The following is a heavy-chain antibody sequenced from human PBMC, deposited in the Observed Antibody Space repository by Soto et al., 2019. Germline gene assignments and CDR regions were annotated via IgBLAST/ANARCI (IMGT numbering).Heavy chain of an antibody. D-gene: IGHD1-20*01. CDR3: VRDTGPYNYHYDAFDL. CDR1: GYTFTRHG. J-gene: IGHJ3*01. Sequence: QVQLVQSGETVKEPGASMKVSCAASGYTFTRHGFSWVRQAPGQGREWMGWISVVNGNTKFAERFYGRLTLTTDTSTTTAHMELRSLTSDDTATYYCVRDTGPYNYHYDAFDLWGQGTVVTVSS. CDR2: ISVVNGNT. V-gene: IGHV1-18*04.